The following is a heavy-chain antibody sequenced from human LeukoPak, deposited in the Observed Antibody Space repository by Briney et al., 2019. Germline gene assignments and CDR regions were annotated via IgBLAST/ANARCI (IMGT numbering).Heavy chain of an antibody. CDR2: IYPGDSDT. J-gene: IGHJ3*02. CDR3: ARPTLYYYDGSGYYDAFDI. V-gene: IGHV5-51*01. Sequence: PGESLQISCKGSGYSFTSYWIGWVRQMPGKGLEWMGIIYPGDSDTKYSPSFQGQVTISADKSISTAYLQWHSLKASDTAMYYCARPTLYYYDGSGYYDAFDIWGQGTLVTVSS. CDR1: GYSFTSYW. D-gene: IGHD3-22*01.